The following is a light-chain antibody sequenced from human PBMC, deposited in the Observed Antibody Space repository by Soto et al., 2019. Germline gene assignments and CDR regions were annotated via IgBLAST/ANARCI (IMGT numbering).Light chain of an antibody. CDR1: QSVSSN. CDR2: GAS. J-gene: IGKJ1*01. CDR3: QQYGSWPRT. Sequence: EIVMTQSPATLSVSPGERATLSCRASQSVSSNLAWYQQKPGQAPRLLIYGASTRATGIPARFSGSGSGTEFTLTISGLQSEDFAVYYCQQYGSWPRTFGQGTKVDIK. V-gene: IGKV3-15*01.